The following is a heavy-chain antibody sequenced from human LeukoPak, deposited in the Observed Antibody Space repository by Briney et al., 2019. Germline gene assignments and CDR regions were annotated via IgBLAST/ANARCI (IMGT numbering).Heavy chain of an antibody. CDR3: ATVGFGEWTSDY. CDR1: GYSLTELS. D-gene: IGHD3-10*01. CDR2: FDPEDGET. Sequence: ASVKVSCKVSGYSLTELSMHWVRQAPGKGREGMGGFDPEDGETIYAQKFQGRVTMTEDTSTDTAYMELSSLRSEDTAVYYCATVGFGEWTSDYWGQGTLVTVSS. J-gene: IGHJ4*02. V-gene: IGHV1-24*01.